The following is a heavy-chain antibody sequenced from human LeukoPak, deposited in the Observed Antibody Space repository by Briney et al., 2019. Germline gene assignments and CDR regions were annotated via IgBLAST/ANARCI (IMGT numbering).Heavy chain of an antibody. V-gene: IGHV3-74*01. J-gene: IGHJ4*02. CDR2: INSDGSST. CDR1: GFTFSSYW. Sequence: PGGSLRLSCAASGFTFSSYWMHWVRQAPGKGLVWVSRINSDGSSTSYADSVKGRFTISRDNAKNTLYLQMNSLRAEDTAVYYCVYSGSYFGVYWSQGTLVTVSS. D-gene: IGHD1-26*01. CDR3: VYSGSYFGVY.